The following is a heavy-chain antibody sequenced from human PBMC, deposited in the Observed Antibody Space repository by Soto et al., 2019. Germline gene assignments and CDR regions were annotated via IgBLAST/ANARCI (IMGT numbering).Heavy chain of an antibody. CDR2: ISAYNGNT. CDR3: ARKLRLAGGMDV. J-gene: IGHJ6*02. Sequence: ASLKVSGKASGYTFTSYGISWVRQAPGQGLEWTGWISAYNGNTNYAQKLQGRVTMTTDTSTSTAYMELRSLRADDTAVYYCARKLRLAGGMDVWGQGTTVTVS. V-gene: IGHV1-18*04. D-gene: IGHD5-12*01. CDR1: GYTFTSYG.